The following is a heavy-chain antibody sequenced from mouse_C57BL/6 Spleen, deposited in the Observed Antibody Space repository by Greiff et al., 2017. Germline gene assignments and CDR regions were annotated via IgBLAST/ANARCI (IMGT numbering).Heavy chain of an antibody. CDR1: GFTFSDYY. CDR2: INYDGSST. J-gene: IGHJ4*01. Sequence: DVHLVESEGGLVQPGSSMKLSCTASGFTFSDYYMAWVRQVPEKGLEWVANINYDGSSTYYLDSLKSRFIISRDNAKNILYLQMSSLKSEDTATYYCARVGYYVDYAMDYWGQGTSVTVSS. V-gene: IGHV5-16*01. CDR3: ARVGYYVDYAMDY. D-gene: IGHD2-3*01.